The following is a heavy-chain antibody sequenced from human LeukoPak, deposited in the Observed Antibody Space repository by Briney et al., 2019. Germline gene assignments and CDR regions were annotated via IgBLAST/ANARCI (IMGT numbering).Heavy chain of an antibody. CDR1: GFTFSSYA. CDR2: ISGSGSST. Sequence: GGSLRLSWAPSGFTFSSYAMSCVRQPPGKGLEWDSAISGSGSSTYYADSVKGRFAISRDNSKNTLYLQMNSLRAEDTAVYYCAKDPAPGIVATTFDYWGQGTLVTVSS. D-gene: IGHD1-26*01. J-gene: IGHJ4*02. V-gene: IGHV3-23*01. CDR3: AKDPAPGIVATTFDY.